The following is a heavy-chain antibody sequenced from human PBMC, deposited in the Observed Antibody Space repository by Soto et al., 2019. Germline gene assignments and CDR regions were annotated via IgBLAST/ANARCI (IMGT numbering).Heavy chain of an antibody. J-gene: IGHJ4*02. CDR3: ARDQGSHPGD. D-gene: IGHD6-13*01. V-gene: IGHV4-4*02. Sequence: QVQLQESGPGLVRPSGTVSLTCAVSGVSISSDNWWSWVRQPPGKALEWIGEIHHSGSTNYNPSLKSRVTMSVVPSKDLFSLTRNSVTAADTVFYYCARDQGSHPGDWGQGTLVSVSS. CDR2: IHHSGST. CDR1: GVSISSDNW.